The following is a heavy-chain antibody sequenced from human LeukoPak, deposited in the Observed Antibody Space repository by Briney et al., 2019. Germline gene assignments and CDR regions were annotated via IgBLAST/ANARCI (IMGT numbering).Heavy chain of an antibody. CDR2: IYYSGST. V-gene: IGHV4-39*07. J-gene: IGHJ5*02. Sequence: SETLSLTCTVSGGSISSSSYYWGWIRQPPGKGLEWIGSIYYSGSTYYSPSLKSRVTISVDTSKNQFSLKLSSVTAADTAVYYCARVSGYRIDWFDPWGQGTLVTVSS. CDR3: ARVSGYRIDWFDP. CDR1: GGSISSSSYY. D-gene: IGHD2-15*01.